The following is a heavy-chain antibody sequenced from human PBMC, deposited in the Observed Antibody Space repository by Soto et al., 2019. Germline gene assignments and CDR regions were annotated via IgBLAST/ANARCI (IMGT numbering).Heavy chain of an antibody. CDR2: IYYSGSN. CDR3: ERGEVIGVVKNCSDP. CDR1: GGSISSSSYY. D-gene: IGHD3-3*01. Sequence: QLQLQESGPGLVKPSETLSLNCTVSGGSISSSSYYWGWIRQPPGKGLEWIGSIYYSGSNYYNPSLKSRVTLSVDTSKNRFSLTLSSVTAADTAVYYCERGEVIGVVKNCSDPWGQGTLVTVS. J-gene: IGHJ5*02. V-gene: IGHV4-39*02.